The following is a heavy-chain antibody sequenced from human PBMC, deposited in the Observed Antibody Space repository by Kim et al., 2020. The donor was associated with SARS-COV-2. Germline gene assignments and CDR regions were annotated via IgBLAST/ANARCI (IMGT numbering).Heavy chain of an antibody. CDR3: ARVNDYGDFHTDY. Sequence: SAQELHGRVTMTTDTSTSTAYMVLRSLRSGDTAVYYCARVNDYGDFHTDYWGQGTLVTVSS. D-gene: IGHD4-17*01. J-gene: IGHJ4*02. V-gene: IGHV1-18*01.